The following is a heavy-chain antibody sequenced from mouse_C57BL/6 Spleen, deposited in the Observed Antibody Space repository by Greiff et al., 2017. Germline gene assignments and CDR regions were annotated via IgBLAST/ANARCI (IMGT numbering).Heavy chain of an antibody. D-gene: IGHD1-1*01. V-gene: IGHV8-12*01. CDR2: IYWDDDK. CDR1: GFSLSTSGMG. J-gene: IGHJ4*01. Sequence: QVTLKESGPGILQSSQTLSLTCSFSGFSLSTSGMGVSWIRQPSGKGLEWLAHIYWDDDKRYNPSLKSRLTISKDTSRNQVFLKITSVDTADTATYYCARRWDYYGSSGYAMDYWGQGTSVTVSS. CDR3: ARRWDYYGSSGYAMDY.